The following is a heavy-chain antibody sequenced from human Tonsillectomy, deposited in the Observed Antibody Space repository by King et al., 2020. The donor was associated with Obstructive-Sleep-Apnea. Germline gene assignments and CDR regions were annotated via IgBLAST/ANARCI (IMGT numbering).Heavy chain of an antibody. Sequence: QLQESGPGLVKPSQTLSLTCTVSGGSISSGGYYWSWIRQHPGKGLEWIGYIYYSGSTYYNPSLKSRVTISVDTSKNQFSLKLSSVTAADTAVYYCARDSRTVTYYYYGMDVWGQGTTVTVSS. CDR3: ARDSRTVTYYYYGMDV. V-gene: IGHV4-31*03. CDR2: IYYSGST. CDR1: GGSISSGGYY. D-gene: IGHD4-11*01. J-gene: IGHJ6*02.